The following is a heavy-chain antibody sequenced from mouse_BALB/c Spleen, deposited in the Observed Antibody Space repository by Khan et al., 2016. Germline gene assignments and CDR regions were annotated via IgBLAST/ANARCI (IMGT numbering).Heavy chain of an antibody. V-gene: IGHV3-2*02. Sequence: EVQLQESGPGLVKPSQSLSLTCTVTGYSITSDYAWNWIRQFPGNKLEWMGYISYSGSTSYNPSLKSRISITRDTSKNQFFLQLNSVTTEDTATYDCARGYGSSDYAMDYWGQGTSVTVSS. CDR1: GYSITSDYA. CDR3: ARGYGSSDYAMDY. J-gene: IGHJ4*01. D-gene: IGHD1-1*01. CDR2: ISYSGST.